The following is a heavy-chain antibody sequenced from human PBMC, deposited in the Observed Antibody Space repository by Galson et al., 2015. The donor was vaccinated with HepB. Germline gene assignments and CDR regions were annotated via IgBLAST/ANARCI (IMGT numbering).Heavy chain of an antibody. CDR3: AKGSGETWYYFDT. D-gene: IGHD2-15*01. Sequence: SLRLSCAGSGLSFSHYAVSWVRQAPGEGLERIAAISGSGGWTYYADSAKDRFTISRDSSKSTLFLQVNSLGAEDTAIYYCAKGSGETWYYFDTWGQGTLVTVSS. CDR2: ISGSGGWT. V-gene: IGHV3-23*01. CDR1: GLSFSHYA. J-gene: IGHJ4*02.